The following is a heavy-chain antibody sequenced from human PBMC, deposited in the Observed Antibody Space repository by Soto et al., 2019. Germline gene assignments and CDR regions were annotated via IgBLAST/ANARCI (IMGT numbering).Heavy chain of an antibody. CDR3: VCGAVTTVTRYYYYGMDV. CDR2: ISSSSSYT. V-gene: IGHV3-11*06. Sequence: QVQLVESGGGLVKPGGSLRLSCAASGFTFSDYYMSWIRQAPGTGLEWVSYISSSSSYTNYADSVKGRFTISSDNAKNSPSRQMNSLRGEDTAVYYCVCGAVTTVTRYYYYGMDVWGQGTTVTVSS. D-gene: IGHD4-17*01. J-gene: IGHJ6*02. CDR1: GFTFSDYY.